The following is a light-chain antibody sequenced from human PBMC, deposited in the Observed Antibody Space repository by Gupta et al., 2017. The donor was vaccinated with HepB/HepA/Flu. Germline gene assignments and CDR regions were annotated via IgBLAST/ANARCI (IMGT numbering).Light chain of an antibody. V-gene: IGKV3-11*01. CDR3: QQFSNSPMYS. CDR2: DAS. Sequence: EIVLTQSPATLSLSPGERATLSCRASQSVSSYLAWYQQKPGQAPRLLIYDASNRATGIPARFSGSGSGTDFTLTISSLEPEDFAVYYCQQFSNSPMYSFGQGTKMEIK. CDR1: QSVSSY. J-gene: IGKJ2*03.